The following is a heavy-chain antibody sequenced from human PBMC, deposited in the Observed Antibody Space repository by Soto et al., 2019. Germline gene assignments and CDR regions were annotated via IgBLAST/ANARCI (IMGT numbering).Heavy chain of an antibody. J-gene: IGHJ5*02. CDR3: ARHHGPTTSENWFDP. V-gene: IGHV1-18*01. D-gene: IGHD5-12*01. CDR1: GYTFFTYD. Sequence: QVHLVQSGVEVKTPGASVKVSCQSSGYTFFTYDISWVRQAPGQGLEWMGWISTYSGDTKYAQKIQGRVTMTTDTSTNTAYLELRSLRSDDTAVYYCARHHGPTTSENWFDPWGQGTLVTVSS. CDR2: ISTYSGDT.